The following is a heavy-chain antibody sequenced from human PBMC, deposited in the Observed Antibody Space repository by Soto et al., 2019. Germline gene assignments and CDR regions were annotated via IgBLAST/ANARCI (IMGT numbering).Heavy chain of an antibody. V-gene: IGHV3-21*01. CDR3: ARGPLIYYYYYYMDV. CDR2: ISSSSSYI. CDR1: GFTFSSYS. Sequence: GGSLRLSCAASGFTFSSYSMNWVRQAPGKGLEWVSSISSSSSYIYYADSVKGRFTISRDNAKNSLYLQMNSLRAEDTAVYYCARGPLIYYYYYYMDVWGKGTTVTVSS. J-gene: IGHJ6*03.